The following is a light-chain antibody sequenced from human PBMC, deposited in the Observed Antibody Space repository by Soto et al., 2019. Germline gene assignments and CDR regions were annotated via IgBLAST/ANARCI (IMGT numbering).Light chain of an antibody. CDR3: LQHNIQPWT. CDR2: SAA. V-gene: IGKV1-17*01. Sequence: IPMNKPAVAVAEYLGDGVTITCRASQGIRNDLGWYQQKTGKDPKRLVYSAATFQGGVPSRFSGSGCGTEFTLTIISLHPEDFVPYYCLQHNIQPWTFAHGTK. CDR1: QGIRND. J-gene: IGKJ1*01.